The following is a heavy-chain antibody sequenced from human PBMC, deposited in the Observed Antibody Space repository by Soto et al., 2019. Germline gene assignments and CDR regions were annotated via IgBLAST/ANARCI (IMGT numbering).Heavy chain of an antibody. Sequence: GGSLILSCAASGFTFSSYAMSWVRQAPGKGLEWVSAISGSGGSTYYADSVKGRFTISRDNSKNTLYLQMNSLRAEDTAVYYCAKSAIVATIRGGYYFDYWGQGTLVTVSS. CDR2: ISGSGGST. V-gene: IGHV3-23*01. CDR1: GFTFSSYA. D-gene: IGHD5-12*01. CDR3: AKSAIVATIRGGYYFDY. J-gene: IGHJ4*02.